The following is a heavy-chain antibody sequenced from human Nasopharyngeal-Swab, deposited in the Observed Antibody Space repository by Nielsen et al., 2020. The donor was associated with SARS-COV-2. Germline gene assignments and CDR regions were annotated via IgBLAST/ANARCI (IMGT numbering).Heavy chain of an antibody. J-gene: IGHJ3*02. CDR3: AREYSGDYRAFDI. V-gene: IGHV7-4-1*02. CDR1: GKTLHGYA. Sequence: ASVKVSCKASGKTLHGYALNGVRQAPGQGLEWMGWIKPNTGNPTYAQGFTGRFVFSLDTSVSTAYLQISSLKAEDTAVYYCAREYSGDYRAFDIWGQGTMVTVSS. D-gene: IGHD1-26*01. CDR2: IKPNTGNP.